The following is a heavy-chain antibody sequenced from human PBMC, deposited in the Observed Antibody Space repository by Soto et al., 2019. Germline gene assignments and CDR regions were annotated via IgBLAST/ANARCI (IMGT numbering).Heavy chain of an antibody. D-gene: IGHD3-16*01. CDR3: ARDHGGTDFAEWPYYFDY. J-gene: IGHJ4*02. V-gene: IGHV3-30-3*01. Sequence: QVQLVESGGGVVQPGRSLRLSCAASGFTFSSYAMHWVRQAPGKGLEWVAVISYDGSNKYYADSVKGRFTISRDNYKNTLYLQMNSLRAEDTAVYYCARDHGGTDFAEWPYYFDYWGQGTLVTVSS. CDR1: GFTFSSYA. CDR2: ISYDGSNK.